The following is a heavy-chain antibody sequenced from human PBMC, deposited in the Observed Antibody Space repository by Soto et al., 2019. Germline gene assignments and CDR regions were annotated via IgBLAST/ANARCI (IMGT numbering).Heavy chain of an antibody. D-gene: IGHD6-13*01. Sequence: SVKVSCKASGGTFSSYAMSWVRQAPGQGLEWMGGIIPIFGTANYAQKFQGRVTITADESTSTAYMELSSLRSEDTAVYYCARSGYRYWYFDLWGRGTLVTVSS. CDR1: GGTFSSYA. CDR2: IIPIFGTA. J-gene: IGHJ2*01. CDR3: ARSGYRYWYFDL. V-gene: IGHV1-69*13.